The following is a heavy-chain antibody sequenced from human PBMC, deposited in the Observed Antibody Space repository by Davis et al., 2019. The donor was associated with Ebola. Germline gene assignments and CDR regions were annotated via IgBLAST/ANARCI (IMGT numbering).Heavy chain of an antibody. V-gene: IGHV3-23*01. D-gene: IGHD6-19*01. Sequence: GESLKISCAASGFTFSSYAMSWVRQAPGKELEWVSAISGSGGSTYYADSVKGRFTISRDNSKNTLYLQMNSLRAEDTAVYYCAKGYSSGWYLGYFDYWGQGTLVTVSS. CDR3: AKGYSSGWYLGYFDY. J-gene: IGHJ4*02. CDR1: GFTFSSYA. CDR2: ISGSGGST.